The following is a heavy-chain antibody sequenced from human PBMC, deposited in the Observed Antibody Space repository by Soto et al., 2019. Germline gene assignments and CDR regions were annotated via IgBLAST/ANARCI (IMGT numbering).Heavy chain of an antibody. J-gene: IGHJ6*02. V-gene: IGHV4-38-2*02. CDR3: ARDNIVVVTARNPRSCGMDV. CDR1: GYSISSGYY. Sequence: KPSETLSLTCVVSGYSISSGYYWGWIRQPPGKGLEWIGSIYHSGTTYYNPSLKSRVTISVDTSKNQFSLKLSSVTAADTAVYYCARDNIVVVTARNPRSCGMDVWGQGTTVTVSS. D-gene: IGHD2-21*02. CDR2: IYHSGTT.